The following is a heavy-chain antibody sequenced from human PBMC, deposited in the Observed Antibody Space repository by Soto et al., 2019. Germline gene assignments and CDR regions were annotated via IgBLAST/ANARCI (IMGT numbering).Heavy chain of an antibody. V-gene: IGHV4-39*01. CDR2: IYYSGAA. CDR3: AGRDGGGQYYCFDP. Sequence: QLQLQESGPGLVRPSETLSLTCTVSGASLSTDTFYWGWIRQPPGKGLEWIAVIYYSGAAYYNPYLKSRVTISRDTSKNQVSLKLNSVAATDAALCFCAGRDGGGQYYCFDPWGQGTLVTVSS. J-gene: IGHJ5*02. CDR1: GASLSTDTFY. D-gene: IGHD4-4*01.